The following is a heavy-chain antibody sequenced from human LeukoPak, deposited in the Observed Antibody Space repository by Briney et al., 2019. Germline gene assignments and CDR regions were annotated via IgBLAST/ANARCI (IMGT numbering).Heavy chain of an antibody. J-gene: IGHJ3*02. CDR2: ISAYNGNT. Sequence: GASVKASCKASGYTFTSYGISWVRQAPGQGLEWMGWISAYNGNTNYAQKLQGRVTTTTDTSTSTAYMELRSLRSDDTAVYYCARSAPYGDDAFDIWGQGTMVTVSS. D-gene: IGHD4/OR15-4a*01. CDR1: GYTFTSYG. V-gene: IGHV1-18*01. CDR3: ARSAPYGDDAFDI.